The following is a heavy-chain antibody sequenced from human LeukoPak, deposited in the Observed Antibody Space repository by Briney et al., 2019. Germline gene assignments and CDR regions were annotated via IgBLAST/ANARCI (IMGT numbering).Heavy chain of an antibody. CDR2: INHSGST. D-gene: IGHD2-21*02. Sequence: SEILSLTCAVYGGSFSGYYWSWIRQPPGKGLEWIGEINHSGSTNYNPSLKSRVTISVDTSKNQFSLKLSSVTAADTAVYYCARGSLVVVTAIVDYWGQGTLVTVSS. V-gene: IGHV4-34*01. CDR1: GGSFSGYY. J-gene: IGHJ4*02. CDR3: ARGSLVVVTAIVDY.